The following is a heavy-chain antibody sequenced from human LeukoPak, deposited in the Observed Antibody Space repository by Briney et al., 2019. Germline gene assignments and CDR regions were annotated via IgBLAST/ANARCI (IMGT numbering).Heavy chain of an antibody. Sequence: GKSLKISCKGSGYSFTSYWIGWVRQMPGKGLAWMGIIYPGDSDTRYSPSFQGQVTISADKSISTAYLQWSSLKSSDTAMYYCATQPDTAMVPDYWGQGTLVTVSS. CDR1: GYSFTSYW. D-gene: IGHD5-18*01. CDR3: ATQPDTAMVPDY. J-gene: IGHJ4*02. CDR2: IYPGDSDT. V-gene: IGHV5-51*01.